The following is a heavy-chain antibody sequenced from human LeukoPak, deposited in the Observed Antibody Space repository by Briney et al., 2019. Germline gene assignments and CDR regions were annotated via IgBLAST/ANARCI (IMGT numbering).Heavy chain of an antibody. CDR2: IYYSGST. CDR1: GGSISSSSYY. Sequence: SETLSLTCTVSGGSISSSSYYWGWIRQPPGKGLEWIGSIYYSGSTYYNPSLKSRVTISVDTSKNQFSLKLSSVTAADTAVYYCARDTAMVMDWFDPWGQGTLVTVSS. V-gene: IGHV4-39*02. J-gene: IGHJ5*02. CDR3: ARDTAMVMDWFDP. D-gene: IGHD5-18*01.